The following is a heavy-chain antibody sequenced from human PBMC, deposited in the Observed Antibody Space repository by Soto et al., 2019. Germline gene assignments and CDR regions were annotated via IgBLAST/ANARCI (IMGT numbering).Heavy chain of an antibody. J-gene: IGHJ4*02. Sequence: SETLSLTCTVSGGSISSDYWMWIRQPPGRGLEWIGYIYYTGRTNYNPSLKSRVTISLDTSKTRFSLNLNSVTAADTAVYYCARWNVRRFDYWGQGALVTVSS. D-gene: IGHD1-1*01. CDR1: GGSISSDY. CDR3: ARWNVRRFDY. V-gene: IGHV4-59*08. CDR2: IYYTGRT.